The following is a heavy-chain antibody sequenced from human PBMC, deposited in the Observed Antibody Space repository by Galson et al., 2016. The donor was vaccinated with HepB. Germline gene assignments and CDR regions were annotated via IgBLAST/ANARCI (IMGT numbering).Heavy chain of an antibody. D-gene: IGHD3-10*01. CDR3: AKELRFGESAIDY. J-gene: IGHJ4*02. CDR2: ISGRGGST. Sequence: WVSTISGRGGSTSYAASVKGRFTISRDNYRNTLYLEMNSLRLEDTAIYYCAKELRFGESAIDYWGQGILVTVSS. V-gene: IGHV3-23*01.